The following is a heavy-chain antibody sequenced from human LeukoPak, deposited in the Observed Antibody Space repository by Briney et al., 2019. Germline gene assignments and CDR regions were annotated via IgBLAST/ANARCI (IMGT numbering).Heavy chain of an antibody. J-gene: IGHJ4*02. V-gene: IGHV3-66*02. CDR2: IYNDGST. D-gene: IGHD2-15*01. Sequence: RGSLRLSCAASGFIVSNNYMSWVRQAPGKGLEWVSIIYNDGSTYYADSVKGRFTISRDNSENTLYLQMNGLRAEDTGVYYCARVVVAAAVDYLDYWGQGTLVTVSS. CDR1: GFIVSNNY. CDR3: ARVVVAAAVDYLDY.